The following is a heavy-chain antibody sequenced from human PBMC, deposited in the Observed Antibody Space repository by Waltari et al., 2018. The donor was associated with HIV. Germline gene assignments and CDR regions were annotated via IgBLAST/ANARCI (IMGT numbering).Heavy chain of an antibody. CDR1: KFNFSTYW. CDR2: VNGDASST. Sequence: EVELVDSGGGLVQPGGSLRLSCVASKFNFSTYWIYWVRQLPGKGLVWVSRVNGDASSTDYADSVRGRFTISRDNAKNTVYLQMNSLRAEDTALYYCTRAVFWSGFFRDYFFDYWGQGTPVTVSS. D-gene: IGHD3-3*01. V-gene: IGHV3-74*01. CDR3: TRAVFWSGFFRDYFFDY. J-gene: IGHJ4*02.